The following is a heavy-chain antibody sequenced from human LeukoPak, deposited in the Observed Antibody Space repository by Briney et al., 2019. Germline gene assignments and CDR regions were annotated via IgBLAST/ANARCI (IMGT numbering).Heavy chain of an antibody. CDR3: ARYLSEVAGTNDAFDI. CDR1: GYTFTNYA. D-gene: IGHD6-19*01. V-gene: IGHV7-4-1*02. CDR2: ISTNTGNP. J-gene: IGHJ3*02. Sequence: GDSVKVSCKASGYTFTNYAVNWVRQPPGQGLQWLGWISTNTGNPTYAQGFTGRFVFSLDTSVSTAYLQISSLKAEDTAVYYCARYLSEVAGTNDAFDIWGQGTMVTVSS.